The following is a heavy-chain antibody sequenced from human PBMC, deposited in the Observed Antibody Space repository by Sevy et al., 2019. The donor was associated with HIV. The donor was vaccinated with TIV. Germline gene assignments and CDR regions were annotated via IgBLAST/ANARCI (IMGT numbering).Heavy chain of an antibody. CDR2: ISSSGSTI. CDR3: ARVEYYYDSSAYYSQYYYYGMDV. J-gene: IGHJ6*02. CDR1: GFTFSDYY. D-gene: IGHD3-22*01. Sequence: GGSLRLSCAASGFTFSDYYMSWIRQAPGKGLEWVSYISSSGSTIYYADSVKGRFTISRDNAKNSLYLQMNSLRAEDTAMYYCARVEYYYDSSAYYSQYYYYGMDVWGQGTTVTVSS. V-gene: IGHV3-11*04.